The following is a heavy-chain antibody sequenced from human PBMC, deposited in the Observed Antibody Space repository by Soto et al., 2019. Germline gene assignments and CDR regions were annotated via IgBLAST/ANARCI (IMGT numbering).Heavy chain of an antibody. CDR3: ARDLWGYCGTDCYPLDV. CDR2: IYYGGST. V-gene: IGHV4-59*01. Sequence: SETLSLTCTVSGDSISSYYWTWIRQPPGKGLEWIAYIYYGGSTIYNPSLKSRVAISVDTSKNQFSLKLNSVTAADTAVYYCARDLWGYCGTDCYPLDVWGQGTTVTVSS. CDR1: GDSISSYY. D-gene: IGHD2-21*02. J-gene: IGHJ6*02.